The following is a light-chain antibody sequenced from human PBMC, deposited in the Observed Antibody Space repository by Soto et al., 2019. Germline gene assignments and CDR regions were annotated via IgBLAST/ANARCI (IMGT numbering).Light chain of an antibody. CDR2: EVS. Sequence: QSALTQPPSASGSPGQSVTISCIGTSSDVGGYNYVSWYQQHPGKAPKLMIYEVSKRPSGVRDRFSGSKSGNTASLTVSGLEAEDEADYYCSSYAASNNLGVFGGGTKPTVL. CDR3: SSYAASNNLGV. V-gene: IGLV2-8*01. CDR1: SSDVGGYNY. J-gene: IGLJ2*01.